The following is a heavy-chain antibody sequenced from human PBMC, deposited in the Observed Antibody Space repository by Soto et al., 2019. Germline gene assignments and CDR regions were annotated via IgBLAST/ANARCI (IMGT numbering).Heavy chain of an antibody. V-gene: IGHV3-9*01. J-gene: IGHJ3*02. D-gene: IGHD4-17*01. CDR1: GFTFDDYA. Sequence: EVQLVESGGGLVQPGRSLRLSCAASGFTFDDYAMHWVRQAPGKGLEWVSGISWNSGSIGYADSVKGRFTISRDNAKNSLYLQMNSLRAEDTALYYCAKGPYGDYGLWLGAFDIWGQGTMVTVSS. CDR2: ISWNSGSI. CDR3: AKGPYGDYGLWLGAFDI.